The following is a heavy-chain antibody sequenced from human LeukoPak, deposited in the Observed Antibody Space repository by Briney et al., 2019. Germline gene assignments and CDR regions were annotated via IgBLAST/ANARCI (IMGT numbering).Heavy chain of an antibody. J-gene: IGHJ4*02. CDR2: IYYSGST. Sequence: SETLSLTCTVSGGSISSSSYYWGWIRQPPGKGLEWIGSIYYSGSTYYNPSLKSRVTISVDTSKNQFSLRLSSVTAADTAVYYCARLTGDFWSGYNVDYWGQGTLVTVSS. CDR3: ARLTGDFWSGYNVDY. D-gene: IGHD3-3*01. V-gene: IGHV4-39*01. CDR1: GGSISSSSYY.